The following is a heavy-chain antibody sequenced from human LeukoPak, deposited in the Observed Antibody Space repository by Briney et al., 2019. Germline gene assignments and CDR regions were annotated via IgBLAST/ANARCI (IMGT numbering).Heavy chain of an antibody. V-gene: IGHV3-48*03. CDR3: ARDKWDYYGSGNNWFDP. CDR1: GFTFSSYE. CDR2: ISSSGSTI. J-gene: IGHJ5*02. D-gene: IGHD3-10*01. Sequence: GGSLRLSCAASGFTFSSYEMNWVRQAPGKGLEWVSYISSSGSTIYYADSVKGRFTISRDNAKNTLYLQMNSLRAEDTAVYYCARDKWDYYGSGNNWFDPWGQGTLVTVSS.